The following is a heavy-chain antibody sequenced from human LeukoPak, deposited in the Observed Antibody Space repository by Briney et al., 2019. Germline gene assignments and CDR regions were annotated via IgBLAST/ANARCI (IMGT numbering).Heavy chain of an antibody. J-gene: IGHJ4*02. CDR3: AKSGLGGTWDYYFGY. CDR1: GYILTNNW. D-gene: IGHD1-1*01. Sequence: GESLKISCKVSGYILTNNWIGWVRQVPGKGLEWMGLIYPGDSDSRYSPSFQGQVTISADRSISTAYLQWSSLKASDTAMYYCAKSGLGGTWDYYFGYWGQGTLVTVSS. V-gene: IGHV5-51*01. CDR2: IYPGDSDS.